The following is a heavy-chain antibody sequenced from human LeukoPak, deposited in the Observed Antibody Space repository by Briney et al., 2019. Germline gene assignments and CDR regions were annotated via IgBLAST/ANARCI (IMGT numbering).Heavy chain of an antibody. D-gene: IGHD2-15*01. V-gene: IGHV4-59*01. CDR1: GGSISSYY. CDR3: AREVVVAANNWFDP. J-gene: IGHJ5*02. CDR2: IYYSGST. Sequence: SETLSLTCTVSGGSISSYYWSWIRQPPGKGLEWIGYIYYSGSTNYNPSLKSRITISVDTSKNQFSLKLSSVTAADTAVYYCAREVVVAANNWFDPWGQGTLVTVSS.